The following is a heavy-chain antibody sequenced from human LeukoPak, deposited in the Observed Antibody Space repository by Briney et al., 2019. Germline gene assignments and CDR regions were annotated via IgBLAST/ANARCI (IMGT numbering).Heavy chain of an antibody. Sequence: SETLSLTCAVYGGSFSGYYWSWIRQPPGKGLEWIGEINHSGSTNYNPSLKSRVTISVDTSKNQFSLKLSSVTAADTAVYYCAREWNTLVDHWGQGTLVTVSS. CDR2: INHSGST. J-gene: IGHJ4*02. CDR1: GGSFSGYY. D-gene: IGHD1-1*01. V-gene: IGHV4-34*01. CDR3: AREWNTLVDH.